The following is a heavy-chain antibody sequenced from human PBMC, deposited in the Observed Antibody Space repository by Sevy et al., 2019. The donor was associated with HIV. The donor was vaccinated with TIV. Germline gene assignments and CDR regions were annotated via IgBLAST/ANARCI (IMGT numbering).Heavy chain of an antibody. V-gene: IGHV3-7*01. Sequence: GGSLRLSCAASGFTFSSYWMGWVRQAPGKGLEWAAIRNEDGSEKSYVDSVKGRFTISRDNAKNALYLHMNSLRAEDAAVYYCARGPLITSAGTYWGQGALVTVSS. CDR2: RNEDGSEK. CDR3: ARGPLITSAGTY. CDR1: GFTFSSYW. D-gene: IGHD6-13*01. J-gene: IGHJ4*02.